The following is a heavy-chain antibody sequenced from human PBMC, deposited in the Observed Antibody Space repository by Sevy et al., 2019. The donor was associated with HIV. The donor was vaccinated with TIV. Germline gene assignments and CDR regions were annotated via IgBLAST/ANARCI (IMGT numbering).Heavy chain of an antibody. Sequence: GGSLRLSCEVPASTFSSYAMSWVRQAPGKGLEWVSAISRVGDNTYYADSVKGRFTISRDNSKNTLYLQMNSLRGDDTAVYYCANQPDYWGRGTLVTVS. J-gene: IGHJ4*02. CDR1: ASTFSSYA. CDR3: ANQPDY. CDR2: ISRVGDNT. V-gene: IGHV3-23*01.